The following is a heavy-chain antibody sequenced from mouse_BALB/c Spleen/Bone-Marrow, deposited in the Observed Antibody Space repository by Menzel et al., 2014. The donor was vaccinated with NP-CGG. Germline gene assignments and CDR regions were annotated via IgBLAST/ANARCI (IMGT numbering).Heavy chain of an antibody. V-gene: IGHV1-54*02. CDR2: IIGGTGGT. CDR1: GFTFSNSY. Sequence: VQLQQSGGEVVKPGTSVKLSCKTSGFTFSNSYISWLKLKPGQSLEWIAWIIGGTGGTTYNQKFTGKAQLTVDTSSNTSYIQLSSLTTEDSAIYYCARPLYGSSFAWLAYWGQGTLVTVSA. J-gene: IGHJ3*01. D-gene: IGHD1-1*01. CDR3: ARPLYGSSFAWLAY.